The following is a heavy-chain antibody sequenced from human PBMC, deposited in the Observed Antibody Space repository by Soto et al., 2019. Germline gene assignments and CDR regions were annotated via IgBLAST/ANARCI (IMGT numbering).Heavy chain of an antibody. CDR2: IYYSGST. CDR1: GGFISSYY. Sequence: SENLSLTWTVSGGFISSYYWRWIRQPPGKGLEWIGYIYYSGSTNYNPSLKSRVTISVDTSKNQFYLKLSSVTAADTAVYYCAGFVPYSDGRCPLDYWSQGTPVTVSS. J-gene: IGHJ4*02. D-gene: IGHD2-15*01. V-gene: IGHV4-59*08. CDR3: AGFVPYSDGRCPLDY.